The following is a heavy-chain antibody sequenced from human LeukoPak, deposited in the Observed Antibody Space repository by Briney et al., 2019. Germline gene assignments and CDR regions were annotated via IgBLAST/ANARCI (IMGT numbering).Heavy chain of an antibody. J-gene: IGHJ4*02. D-gene: IGHD5-12*01. CDR2: ISGSGGTT. Sequence: GGSLRLSCAASGFTFSSYAMSWVRQAPGKGLEYVSGISGSGGTTYYADSVKGRFTISRDNSKNTLYLQLNSLRAEDTALYYCAKDRSGYDYYGQYYFDYWGQGTLVTVSS. CDR3: AKDRSGYDYYGQYYFDY. V-gene: IGHV3-23*01. CDR1: GFTFSSYA.